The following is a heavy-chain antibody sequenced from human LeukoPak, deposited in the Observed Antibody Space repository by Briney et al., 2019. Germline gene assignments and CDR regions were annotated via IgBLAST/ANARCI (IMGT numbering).Heavy chain of an antibody. CDR2: IWYDGSNK. Sequence: GGSLRLSCAASGFAFSSYGMHWVRQAPGKGLEWVAVIWYDGSNKYYADSVKGRFTISRDNSKNTLYLQMNSLRAEDTAVYYCAKGSPRWLQSGDYFDYWGQGTLVTVSS. J-gene: IGHJ4*02. CDR1: GFAFSSYG. CDR3: AKGSPRWLQSGDYFDY. V-gene: IGHV3-30*02. D-gene: IGHD5-24*01.